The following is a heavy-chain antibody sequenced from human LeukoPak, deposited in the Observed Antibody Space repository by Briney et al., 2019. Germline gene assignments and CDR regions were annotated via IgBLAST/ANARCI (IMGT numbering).Heavy chain of an antibody. CDR3: ARRRDGYNSAWFDP. J-gene: IGHJ5*02. V-gene: IGHV1-69*04. CDR2: IIPIFGIA. CDR1: GGTFSNYA. D-gene: IGHD5-24*01. Sequence: SVKVSCKASGGTFSNYAISWVRQAPGQGLEWMGRIIPIFGIANYAQKFQGRVTITADKSTSTAYMELSSLRSEDTAVYYCARRRDGYNSAWFDPWGQGTLVTVSS.